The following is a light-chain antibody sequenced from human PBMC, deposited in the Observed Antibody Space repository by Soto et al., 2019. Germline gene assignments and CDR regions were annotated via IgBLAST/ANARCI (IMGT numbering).Light chain of an antibody. CDR3: AVWDDSLNGVI. Sequence: QAVVTQPPSASGTPGQGVIISCSGSSSNIGINPVNWYQQLPGTAPKLLIYTNNQRPSGVPDRFSGSKSGTSASLAISGLHSEDEGDYYCAVWDDSLNGVIFGGGTKLTVL. CDR1: SSNIGINP. CDR2: TNN. J-gene: IGLJ2*01. V-gene: IGLV1-44*01.